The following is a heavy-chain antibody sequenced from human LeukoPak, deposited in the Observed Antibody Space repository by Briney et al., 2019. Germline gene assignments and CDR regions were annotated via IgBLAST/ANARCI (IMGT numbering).Heavy chain of an antibody. CDR1: GLTFSSYW. D-gene: IGHD3-3*01. CDR3: AREPPSGYDFWSGYHY. V-gene: IGHV3-7*01. J-gene: IGHJ4*02. CDR2: INQDGGEK. Sequence: GGSLRLSCVASGLTFSSYWMSWVRQAPGKGLEWVANINQDGGEKYYVDSVKGRFTISRDNAKNSLYLQMNSLRAEDTAVYYCAREPPSGYDFWSGYHYWGQGTLVTVSS.